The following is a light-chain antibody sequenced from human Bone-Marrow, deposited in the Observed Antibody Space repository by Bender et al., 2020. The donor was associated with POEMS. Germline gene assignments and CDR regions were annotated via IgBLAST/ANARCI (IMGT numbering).Light chain of an antibody. CDR3: CSYAGFSV. CDR1: SRDVGAYDY. J-gene: IGLJ1*01. V-gene: IGLV2-23*02. CDR2: DVN. Sequence: QSALTQPASVSGSPGQSVTISCTGTSRDVGAYDYVSWYQQHPGKAPKLIIFDVNDRPSGVSNRFSGSQSGNTASLTISGLQGEDEADYYCCSYAGFSVFGGGTKVTVL.